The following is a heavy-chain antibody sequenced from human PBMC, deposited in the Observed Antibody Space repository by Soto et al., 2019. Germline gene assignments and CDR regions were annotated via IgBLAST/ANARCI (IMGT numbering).Heavy chain of an antibody. D-gene: IGHD3-3*01. CDR2: IKQDGSEK. CDR1: GFTFSSYW. V-gene: IGHV3-7*05. J-gene: IGHJ4*02. Sequence: GGSLRLSCAASGFTFSSYWMSWVRQAPGKGLEWVANIKQDGSEKYYVDSVKGRFTISRDNAKNSLYLQMNSLRAEDTAVYYCARDDTIFGVVPGQIDYWGQGTLVTVSS. CDR3: ARDDTIFGVVPGQIDY.